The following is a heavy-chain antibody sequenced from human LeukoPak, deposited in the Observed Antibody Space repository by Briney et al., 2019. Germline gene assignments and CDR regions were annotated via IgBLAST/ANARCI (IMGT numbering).Heavy chain of an antibody. J-gene: IGHJ6*03. Sequence: GKSLKISCKGFGYSFTNYWIGWVRQMPGKGLEWMGIIYPGDSNTKYSPSFQGQVTISADRSISTAYLQLTSLKASDTAIYYCARSRPYYYYMDVWGKGTTVTVSS. CDR1: GYSFTNYW. CDR3: ARSRPYYYYMDV. V-gene: IGHV5-51*01. CDR2: IYPGDSNT. D-gene: IGHD6-6*01.